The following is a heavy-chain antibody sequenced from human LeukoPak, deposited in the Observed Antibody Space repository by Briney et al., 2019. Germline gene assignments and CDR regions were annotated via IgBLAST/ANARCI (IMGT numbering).Heavy chain of an antibody. D-gene: IGHD3-10*01. J-gene: IGHJ5*02. Sequence: PGGSLRLFCAASGFTFSSYSMHWVRQPPANGLEGVLSISSSSSYIYYADSVKGRFTISRDNGKNSLYLQMNSLRAEDTAVYYCARDGERITMVRGALGDWFDPWGQGTLVTVSS. CDR3: ARDGERITMVRGALGDWFDP. CDR1: GFTFSSYS. V-gene: IGHV3-21*01. CDR2: ISSSSSYI.